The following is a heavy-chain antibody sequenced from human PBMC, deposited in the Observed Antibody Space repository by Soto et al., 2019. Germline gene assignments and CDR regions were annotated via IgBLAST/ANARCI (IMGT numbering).Heavy chain of an antibody. CDR2: ISYDGSNK. V-gene: IGHV3-30-3*01. J-gene: IGHJ4*02. Sequence: GGSLRVSCAASGFTFSSYAMHWVRQAPGKGLEWVAVISYDGSNKYYADSVKGRFTISRDNSKNTLYLQMNSLRAEDTAVYYCARVGLSDILTGYDYWGQGTLVTVSS. CDR1: GFTFSSYA. CDR3: ARVGLSDILTGYDY. D-gene: IGHD3-9*01.